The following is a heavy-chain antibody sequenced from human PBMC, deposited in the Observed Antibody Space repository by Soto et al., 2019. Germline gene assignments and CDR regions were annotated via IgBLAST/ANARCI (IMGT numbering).Heavy chain of an antibody. CDR3: PTYDERFDY. Sequence: SETLSLSSAVYGGSFSGYYWSWIRQPPGKGLEWIGEINHSGSTYYNPSLKSRVTISVDTSKNQFSLKLSSVTAADTAVYYCPTYDERFDYWGQGTLVTVSS. J-gene: IGHJ4*02. CDR1: GGSFSGYY. D-gene: IGHD2-8*01. V-gene: IGHV4-34*09. CDR2: INHSGST.